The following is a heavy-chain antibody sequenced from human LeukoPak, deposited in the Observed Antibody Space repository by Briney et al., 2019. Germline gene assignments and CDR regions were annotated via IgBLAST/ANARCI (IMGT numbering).Heavy chain of an antibody. J-gene: IGHJ5*02. V-gene: IGHV3-23*01. D-gene: IGHD2-21*02. CDR2: ISGSGGST. CDR1: GFTFSSYA. Sequence: GGSLRLSCAASGFTFSSYAMSWVRQAPGKGLEWVSAISGSGGSTYYADSVKGRFTISRDNSKNTLYLQMNSLRAEDTAVYYCAKGRVVVVAALDWFDPWGQGTLVTVSS. CDR3: AKGRVVVVAALDWFDP.